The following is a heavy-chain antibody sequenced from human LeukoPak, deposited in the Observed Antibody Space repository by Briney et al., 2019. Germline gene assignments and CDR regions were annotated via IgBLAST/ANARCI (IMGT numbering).Heavy chain of an antibody. CDR3: AKDSMVLGEPKTGFDL. CDR1: GFTFSSYA. Sequence: GGSLRLSCAASGFTFSSYAMSWVRQAPGKGLEWVSAISGSGGSTYYADSVKGRFTISRDNSKNTLYLQMNSLRAEDTAVYYGAKDSMVLGEPKTGFDLWGQRTVVSVSS. CDR2: ISGSGGST. D-gene: IGHD3-10*01. J-gene: IGHJ4*02. V-gene: IGHV3-23*01.